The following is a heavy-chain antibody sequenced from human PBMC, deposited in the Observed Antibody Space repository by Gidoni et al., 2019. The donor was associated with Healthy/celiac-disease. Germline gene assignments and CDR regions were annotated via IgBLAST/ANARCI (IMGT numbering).Heavy chain of an antibody. CDR3: ARDGRDIVVVTSSSLNYYYYMDV. V-gene: IGHV1-69*01. CDR1: VGTFSSYA. CDR2: IIPIFGAA. J-gene: IGHJ6*03. D-gene: IGHD2-21*02. Sequence: QVQLVQSGAEVKKPGSSVKVSCKASVGTFSSYAISWVRQAPGQGLEWMGGIIPIFGAANYAQKFQGRVTITADESTSTAYMELSSLRSEDTAVYYCARDGRDIVVVTSSSLNYYYYMDVWGKGTTVTVSS.